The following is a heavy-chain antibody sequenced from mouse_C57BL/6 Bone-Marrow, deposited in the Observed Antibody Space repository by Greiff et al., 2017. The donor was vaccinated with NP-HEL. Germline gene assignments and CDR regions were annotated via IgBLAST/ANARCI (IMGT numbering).Heavy chain of an antibody. V-gene: IGHV14-4*01. Sequence: VQLQQSGAELVRPGASVKLSCTASGFNIKDDYMHWVKQRPEQGLEWIGWIDPENGDTEYASKFQGTATISADTSSNTAYLQLSSLTSEDTAVCYCTTGDGYDFDYWGQGTTLTVSA. CDR2: IDPENGDT. J-gene: IGHJ2*01. D-gene: IGHD2-2*01. CDR3: TTGDGYDFDY. CDR1: GFNIKDDY.